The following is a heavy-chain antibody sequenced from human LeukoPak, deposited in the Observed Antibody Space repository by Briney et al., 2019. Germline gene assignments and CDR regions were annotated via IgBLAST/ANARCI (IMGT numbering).Heavy chain of an antibody. CDR3: ARGAGIAVAGRVDY. V-gene: IGHV4-59*01. CDR2: IYYGGST. D-gene: IGHD6-19*01. Sequence: SETLSLTCTVSGGSISSYYWSWIRQPPGKGLEWIGYIYYGGSTNYNPSLKSRVTISVDTSKNQFSLKLSSVTAADTAVYYCARGAGIAVAGRVDYWGQGTLVTVSS. CDR1: GGSISSYY. J-gene: IGHJ4*02.